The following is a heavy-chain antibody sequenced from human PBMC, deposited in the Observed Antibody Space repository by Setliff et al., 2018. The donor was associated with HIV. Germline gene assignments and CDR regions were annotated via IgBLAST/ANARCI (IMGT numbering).Heavy chain of an antibody. V-gene: IGHV4-4*08. Sequence: SETLSLTCTVSGGSISNYYWSWIRQPPGKGLEWIGYIYPNGSPDYPSGNIVYNPSFRSRVTLSLDTSKNQFSLKLTSVTAADAAVYYCTGDYNSGSYRFDYWGQGTPVTVSS. J-gene: IGHJ4*02. CDR1: GGSISNYY. CDR3: TGDYNSGSYRFDY. D-gene: IGHD3-10*01. CDR2: IYPNGSP.